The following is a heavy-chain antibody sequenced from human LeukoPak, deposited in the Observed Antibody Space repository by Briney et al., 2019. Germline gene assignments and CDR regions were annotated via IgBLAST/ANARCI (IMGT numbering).Heavy chain of an antibody. Sequence: SRSLMLSCSASAFNFSSYCMHWVRQAPGKGLEWVAVISYDGSNEYCADSVKGRFTISRDNSKNTTYLQLYSIRAEATTAYYCSKWSGGSYYSRYFDYWGQGTLVTVSS. CDR1: AFNFSSYC. J-gene: IGHJ4*02. V-gene: IGHV3-30*18. D-gene: IGHD1-26*01. CDR2: ISYDGSNE. CDR3: SKWSGGSYYSRYFDY.